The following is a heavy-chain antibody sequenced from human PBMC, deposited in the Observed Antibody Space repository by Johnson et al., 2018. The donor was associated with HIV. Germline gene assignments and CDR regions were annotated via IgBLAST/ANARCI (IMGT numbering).Heavy chain of an antibody. CDR1: GFTFSNYA. D-gene: IGHD1-26*01. Sequence: MQLVESGGGVVQPGRSLRLSCAASGFTFSNYAMTWVRQAPGKGLEWVSGISGSGGSTYYADSVKGRFTISRDSSKNTLYLQINSLRAEDTAVYYCAKGGSYAPFDAFDIWGRGTMVTVSS. CDR3: AKGGSYAPFDAFDI. J-gene: IGHJ3*02. CDR2: ISGSGGST. V-gene: IGHV3-23*04.